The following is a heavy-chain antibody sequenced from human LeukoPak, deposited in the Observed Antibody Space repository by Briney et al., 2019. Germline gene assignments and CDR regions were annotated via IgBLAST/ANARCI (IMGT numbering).Heavy chain of an antibody. CDR1: GFTFSSYS. CDR2: ISSSSSYI. J-gene: IGHJ3*02. V-gene: IGHV3-21*01. CDR3: ARDRSGGTPGAFDI. D-gene: IGHD2-15*01. Sequence: GGSLRLSCAASGFTFSSYSMNWVRQAPGKGLEWVSSISSSSSYIYYADSVKGRFTIPRDNAKNSLYLQMNSLRAEDTAVYYCARDRSGGTPGAFDIWGQGTMVTVSS.